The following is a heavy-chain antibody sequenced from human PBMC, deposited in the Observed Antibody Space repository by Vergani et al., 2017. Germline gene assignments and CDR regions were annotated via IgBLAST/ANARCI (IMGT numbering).Heavy chain of an antibody. D-gene: IGHD3/OR15-3a*01. Sequence: QVQLQESGPGLVKPSQTLSLTCTVSGASINNDFYYWHWIRQPAGKGLEWIGRIYVSGITDYNSSLQSRVSMSVDTSKNQFSLTLTSVTAADTTVYYCARGEARTDWFDPWGQGTLVTVSP. J-gene: IGHJ5*02. CDR1: GASINNDFYY. CDR3: ARGEARTDWFDP. CDR2: IYVSGIT. V-gene: IGHV4-61*02.